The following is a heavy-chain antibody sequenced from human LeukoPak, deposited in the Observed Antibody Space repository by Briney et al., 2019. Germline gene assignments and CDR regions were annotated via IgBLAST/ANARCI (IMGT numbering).Heavy chain of an antibody. CDR1: GFTFSSHS. V-gene: IGHV3-21*01. J-gene: IGHJ6*03. CDR2: ISSSSISI. Sequence: GSLRLSCAASGFTFSSHSMNWVRQAPGKGLEWVSSISSSSISISYADSLKGRFTISRDNAKNSLYLQMNSLRAEDTAVYYCARDQGYSYIGYYYYMDVWGKGTTVTVSS. CDR3: ARDQGYSYIGYYYYMDV. D-gene: IGHD5-18*01.